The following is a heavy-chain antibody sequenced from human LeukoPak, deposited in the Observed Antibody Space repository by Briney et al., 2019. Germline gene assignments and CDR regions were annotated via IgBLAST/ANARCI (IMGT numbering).Heavy chain of an antibody. CDR1: GYRFTSYW. V-gene: IGHV5-51*01. CDR3: ASHQQLGYYYYYGMDV. CDR2: IFPGDADT. D-gene: IGHD6-13*01. J-gene: IGHJ6*02. Sequence: GGSLKISFKGSGYRFTSYWNGWGRPMPGKGVGCMGIIFPGDADTRYGTSTQGHVTISAAKSLHTACLQWSSLKVSDCAMYYCASHQQLGYYYYYGMDVWGQGTTVTVSS.